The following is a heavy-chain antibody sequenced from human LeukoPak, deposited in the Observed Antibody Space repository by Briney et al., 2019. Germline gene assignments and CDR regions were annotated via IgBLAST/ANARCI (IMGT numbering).Heavy chain of an antibody. J-gene: IGHJ5*02. V-gene: IGHV3-66*01. CDR3: ARDKISARTFDP. CDR1: GFTVSSNY. Sequence: GGSLRLSCAASGFTVSSNYMSWVRQAPGKGLEWVSVISSGGSTYYADSVKGRFTISRDNSKNTLYLQMNSLRAEDTAVYYCARDKISARTFDPWGQGTLVTVSS. CDR2: ISSGGST. D-gene: IGHD6-6*01.